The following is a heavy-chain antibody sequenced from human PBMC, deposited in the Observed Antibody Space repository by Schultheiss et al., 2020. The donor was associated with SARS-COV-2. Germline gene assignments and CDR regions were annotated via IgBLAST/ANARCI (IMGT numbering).Heavy chain of an antibody. J-gene: IGHJ5*02. CDR2: IYYSGST. CDR3: ARGTPPSRELLFDP. D-gene: IGHD1-26*01. V-gene: IGHV4-59*01. CDR1: GGSFSGYY. Sequence: SETLSLTCAVYGGSFSGYYWSWIRQHPGKGLEWIGYIYYSGSTNYNPSLKSRVTISVDTSKNQFSLKLSSVTAADTAVYYCARGTPPSRELLFDPWGQGTLVTVSS.